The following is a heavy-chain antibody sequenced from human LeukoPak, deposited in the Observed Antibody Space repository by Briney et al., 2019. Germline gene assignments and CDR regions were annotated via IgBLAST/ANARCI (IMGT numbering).Heavy chain of an antibody. CDR1: GGSISGFY. Sequence: SETLSLTCIVSGGSISGFYWSWFRQPPGKTLEWIGYIYYSGSTNYNPSLKSRVTISVDTSKNQFSLKLSSVTAADTAVYYCARATPGFNYDFWSGYYTYFDYWGQGTLVTVSS. J-gene: IGHJ4*02. CDR2: IYYSGST. V-gene: IGHV4-59*01. D-gene: IGHD3-3*01. CDR3: ARATPGFNYDFWSGYYTYFDY.